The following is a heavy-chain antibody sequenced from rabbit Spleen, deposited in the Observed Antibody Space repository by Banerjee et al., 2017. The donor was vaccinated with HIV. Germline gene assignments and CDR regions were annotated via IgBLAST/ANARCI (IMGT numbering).Heavy chain of an antibody. D-gene: IGHD1-1*01. Sequence: QEQLEESGGGLVQPEGSLTPTCTASGFSFSSGYWICWVRQAPGKGLEWIACIYTTNGNTYYASWAKGRVTISRTSSTTVTLQMTSLTAADTATYFCARDLVAVIGWNFSLWGQGTLVTVS. CDR1: GFSFSSGYW. CDR3: ARDLVAVIGWNFSL. J-gene: IGHJ3*01. V-gene: IGHV1S45*01. CDR2: IYTTNGNT.